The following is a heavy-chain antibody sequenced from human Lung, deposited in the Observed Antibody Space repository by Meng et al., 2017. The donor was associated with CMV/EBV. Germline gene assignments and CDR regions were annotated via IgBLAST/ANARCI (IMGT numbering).Heavy chain of an antibody. CDR1: GGTFSSSA. Sequence: CMASGGTFSSSAISWVRQAPGQGLQWMGGTVPIFGTTQNAQRFQGRVTITTDESTSTAYLELSSLSSEDTAIYYCTRDLRGYNYGFDSWGQGTLVTVSS. D-gene: IGHD5-18*01. CDR2: TVPIFGTT. V-gene: IGHV1-69*05. J-gene: IGHJ4*02. CDR3: TRDLRGYNYGFDS.